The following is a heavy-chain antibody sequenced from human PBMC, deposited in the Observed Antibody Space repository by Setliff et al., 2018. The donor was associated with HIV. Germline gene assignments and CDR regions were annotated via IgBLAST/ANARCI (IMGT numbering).Heavy chain of an antibody. Sequence: SETLSLTCTVSGGSFSDYYRSWIRQPPGKGLEWIGYIYTSGSTNYNPSLKSRVTISVDTSKNQFSLKLSSVTAADTAVYYCARGLSFYDPGGFDYWGQGTLVTVSS. D-gene: IGHD3-22*01. CDR3: ARGLSFYDPGGFDY. CDR1: GGSFSDYY. CDR2: IYTSGST. J-gene: IGHJ4*01. V-gene: IGHV4-4*09.